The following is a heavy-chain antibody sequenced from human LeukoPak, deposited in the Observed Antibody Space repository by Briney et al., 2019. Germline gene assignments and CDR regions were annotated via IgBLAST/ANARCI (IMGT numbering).Heavy chain of an antibody. CDR3: ARGSLDY. CDR1: GFTFSSYW. J-gene: IGHJ4*02. V-gene: IGHV3-7*01. Sequence: PGGSLRISCATSGFTFSSYWMAWVRQAPGKGLEWVASINKDGSDKYYVDSVNGRFTISRDNAKNSVSLQVGSLRAEDTAVYYCARGSLDYWGQGALVTVSS. CDR2: INKDGSDK.